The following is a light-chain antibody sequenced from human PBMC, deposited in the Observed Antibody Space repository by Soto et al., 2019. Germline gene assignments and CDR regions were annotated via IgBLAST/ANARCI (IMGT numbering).Light chain of an antibody. CDR1: SSNIGSDT. V-gene: IGLV1-44*01. CDR3: AAWDDSLNGWV. Sequence: QSVLTQPPSASGTPGQRVTISCSGSSSNIGSDTVNWYRQLPGTAPKLLIYSNDQRPSGVPDRFAGSKSGTSASLAISGLQSEDEAEYYCAAWDDSLNGWVFCGGTKLTVL. CDR2: SND. J-gene: IGLJ3*02.